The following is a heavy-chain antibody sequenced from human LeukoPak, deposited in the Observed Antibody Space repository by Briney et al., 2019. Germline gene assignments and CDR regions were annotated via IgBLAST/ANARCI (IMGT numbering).Heavy chain of an antibody. CDR3: ARDTHNLVAAAGFDF. V-gene: IGHV1-2*02. D-gene: IGHD6-13*01. CDR1: GYTFTGYY. CDR2: INPNSGGT. J-gene: IGHJ4*02. Sequence: ASVKVSCKASGYTFTGYYMHWVRQAPGQGLEWMGWINPNSGGTNYAQKFQGRVTMTRDTSISTAYMELSRLRSDDTAVYYCARDTHNLVAAAGFDFWGRGTLVAVSS.